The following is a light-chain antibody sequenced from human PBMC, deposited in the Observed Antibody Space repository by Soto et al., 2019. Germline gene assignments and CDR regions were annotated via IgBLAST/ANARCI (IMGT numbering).Light chain of an antibody. CDR3: QHYNSYSEA. CDR1: QTISSW. V-gene: IGKV1-5*03. J-gene: IGKJ1*01. CDR2: KAS. Sequence: DIQMTQSPSTLSASVGDRVTITCRASQTISSWLAWYQQKPGKAPKLLIYKASTLKSGVPSRFSGSGSGTEFTLTISSLQPDDFATYYCQHYNSYSEAFGQGTMVAIK.